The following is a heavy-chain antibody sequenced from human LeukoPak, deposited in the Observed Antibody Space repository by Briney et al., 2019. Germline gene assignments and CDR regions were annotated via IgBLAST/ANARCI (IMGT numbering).Heavy chain of an antibody. D-gene: IGHD2-2*01. J-gene: IGHJ5*02. CDR2: IYYSGST. CDR3: ARVRVVVVPAALDWFDP. Sequence: SETLSLTCTVSGGSISSGDYYWSWIRQPPGKGLGWIGYIYYSGSTYYNPSLKSRVTISVDTSKNQFSLKLSSVTAADTAVYYCARVRVVVVPAALDWFDPWGQGTLVTVSS. V-gene: IGHV4-30-4*01. CDR1: GGSISSGDYY.